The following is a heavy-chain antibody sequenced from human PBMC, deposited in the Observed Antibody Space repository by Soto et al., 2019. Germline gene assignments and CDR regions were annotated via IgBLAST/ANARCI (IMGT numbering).Heavy chain of an antibody. V-gene: IGHV1-18*01. J-gene: IGHJ6*02. D-gene: IGHD4-17*01. CDR1: GYTFTSYG. CDR3: ARDRVTTGYYYYYYGMDV. Sequence: GASVKVSCKASGYTFTSYGISWVRQAPGQGLEWMGWISAYNGNTNYAQKLQGRVTMTTDTSTSRAYMELRSLRSDDTAVYYCARDRVTTGYYYYYYGMDVWGQGTTVTVSS. CDR2: ISAYNGNT.